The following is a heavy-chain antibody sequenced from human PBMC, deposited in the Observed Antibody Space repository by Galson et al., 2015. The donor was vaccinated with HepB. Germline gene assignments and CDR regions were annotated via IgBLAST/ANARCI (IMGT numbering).Heavy chain of an antibody. Sequence: SLRLSCAASGFTFSSYGMHWVRQAPGKGLEWVAVIWYDGSNKYYADSVKGRFTISRDNSKNTLYLQMNSLRAEDTAVYYCAKEVEYSSSWYGVDYWGQGTLVTVSS. V-gene: IGHV3-33*06. CDR2: IWYDGSNK. CDR1: GFTFSSYG. D-gene: IGHD6-13*01. J-gene: IGHJ4*02. CDR3: AKEVEYSSSWYGVDY.